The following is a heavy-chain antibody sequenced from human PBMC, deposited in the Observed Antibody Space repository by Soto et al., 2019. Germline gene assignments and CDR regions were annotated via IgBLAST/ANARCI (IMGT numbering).Heavy chain of an antibody. CDR2: IWYDGSNK. CDR3: AKAGRIVGDGGMDV. V-gene: IGHV3-33*06. CDR1: GFTFSSYG. J-gene: IGHJ6*02. Sequence: QVQLVESGGGVVQPGRSLRLSCAASGFTFSSYGMHWVRQAPGKGLEWVAVIWYDGSNKYYADSVKGRFTISRDNSKNTLYLQMNSLSAEDTAVYYCAKAGRIVGDGGMDVWGQGTTVAVSS. D-gene: IGHD1-26*01.